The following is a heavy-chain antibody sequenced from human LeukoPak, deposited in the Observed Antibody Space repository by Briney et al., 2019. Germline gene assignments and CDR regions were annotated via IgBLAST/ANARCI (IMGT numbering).Heavy chain of an antibody. CDR3: ALLAVASDFDY. J-gene: IGHJ4*02. CDR1: GFMFRSFE. Sequence: PGGSLRLSCAASGFMFRSFEMYWVRQAPGKGLEWVAYISSGATTTYYADSVKGRFTISRDDAKNSLFLHMNSLRAEDTAVYYCALLAVASDFDYWGQGTLVTVSS. V-gene: IGHV3-48*03. D-gene: IGHD6-19*01. CDR2: ISSGATTT.